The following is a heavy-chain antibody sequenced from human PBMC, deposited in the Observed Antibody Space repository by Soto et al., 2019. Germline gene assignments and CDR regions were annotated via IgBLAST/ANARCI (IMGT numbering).Heavy chain of an antibody. CDR1: GFIVSSNY. V-gene: IGHV3-53*01. D-gene: IGHD2-15*01. CDR2: IYSGGST. CDR3: VRDSSGYCGGGSCYSV. Sequence: EVQLVESGGGLIQPGGSLRLSCAASGFIVSSNYMSWVRQAPGKGLEWVSVIYSGGSTYHADSVKGRFTISRDTSKNTVYLQMNSLRAEDTAMYYCVRDSSGYCGGGSCYSVWGQGTVVTVSS. J-gene: IGHJ3*01.